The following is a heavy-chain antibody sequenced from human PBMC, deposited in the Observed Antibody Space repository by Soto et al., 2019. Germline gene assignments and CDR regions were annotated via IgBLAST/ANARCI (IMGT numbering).Heavy chain of an antibody. CDR2: IYYSGST. D-gene: IGHD3-10*01. CDR1: GGSISSGGYY. J-gene: IGHJ4*02. V-gene: IGHV4-31*03. Sequence: PSETLSLTCTVSGGSISSGGYYWSWIRQHPGKGLEWIGYIYYSGSTYYNPSLKSRVTISVDTSKNQFSLKLSSVTAADTAVYYCARTSGSREPIRYYFDYWGQGTLVTVSS. CDR3: ARTSGSREPIRYYFDY.